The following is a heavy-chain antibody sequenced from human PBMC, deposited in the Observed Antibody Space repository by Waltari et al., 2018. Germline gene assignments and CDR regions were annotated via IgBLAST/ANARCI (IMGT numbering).Heavy chain of an antibody. CDR3: ARSGRIAAAARINWFDP. V-gene: IGHV2-26*01. J-gene: IGHJ5*02. CDR1: AFSLSNARMG. CDR2: IFSNNEK. Sequence: QVTLKESGPVLVKPTETLTLTCTVSAFSLSNARMGVSWIRQPPGKALEWLAYIFSNNEKSYRTAQKRRLTISKDTSKSQVVLTMTNMDPVDTATYYCARSGRIAAAARINWFDPWGQGTLVTVSS. D-gene: IGHD6-13*01.